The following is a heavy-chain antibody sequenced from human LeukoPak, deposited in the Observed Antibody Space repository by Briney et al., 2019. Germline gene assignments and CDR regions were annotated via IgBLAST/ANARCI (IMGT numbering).Heavy chain of an antibody. V-gene: IGHV1-69*05. D-gene: IGHD3-22*01. Sequence: SVEVSCKASGGTFSSYAISWVRQAPGQGLEWMGRIIPIFGTANYAQKFQGRVTITTDESTSTAYMELSSLRSEDTAVYYCARGINYDSSAPTHAFDIWGQGTMVTVSS. J-gene: IGHJ3*02. CDR3: ARGINYDSSAPTHAFDI. CDR1: GGTFSSYA. CDR2: IIPIFGTA.